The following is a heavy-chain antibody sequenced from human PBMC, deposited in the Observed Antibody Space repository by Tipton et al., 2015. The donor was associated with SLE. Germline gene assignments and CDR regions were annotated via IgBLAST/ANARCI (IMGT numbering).Heavy chain of an antibody. CDR3: ARLSPLAGWYYFDY. CDR1: GGSIISNY. V-gene: IGHV4-59*01. Sequence: LRLSCTVFGGSIISNYWSWVRQPPGKGLEWIGYGYNSGTSHYNPSLKSRVTISVDTSKNQFSLKVNSVTAADTAVYYCARLSPLAGWYYFDYWGQGTLVTVSS. J-gene: IGHJ4*02. D-gene: IGHD3-9*01. CDR2: GYNSGTS.